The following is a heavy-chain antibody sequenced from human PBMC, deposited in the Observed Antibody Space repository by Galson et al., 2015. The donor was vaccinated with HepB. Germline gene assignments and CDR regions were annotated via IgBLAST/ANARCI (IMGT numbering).Heavy chain of an antibody. CDR3: ARAYLESLFLAADLSTLHY. CDR2: ISAYNGNT. Sequence: SVKVSCKASGYTFTNYDISWVRQAPGQGLEWMGWISAYNGNTYYAQKFQGGVTMTTDTSTSTAYMEVRSLRSDDTAVYYCARAYLESLFLAADLSTLHYWGQGTLVTVSS. J-gene: IGHJ4*02. CDR1: GYTFTNYD. V-gene: IGHV1-18*01. D-gene: IGHD2-15*01.